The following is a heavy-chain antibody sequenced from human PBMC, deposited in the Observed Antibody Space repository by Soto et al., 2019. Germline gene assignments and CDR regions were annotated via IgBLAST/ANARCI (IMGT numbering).Heavy chain of an antibody. CDR1: GVSFNNNG. CDR2: VSPPFRTS. CDR3: ARVLYYGSGSYSPYGMDV. J-gene: IGHJ6*02. V-gene: IGHV1-69*01. Sequence: QVQLVQSGAEVKKPGSSVKVSCKTSGVSFNNNGIGWVRQAPGHGLEWMGGVSPPFRTSNYARKCQGRISITADASTGTVNTELSSLTSEDTAQYYCARVLYYGSGSYSPYGMDVWGQGTTVTVSS. D-gene: IGHD3-10*01.